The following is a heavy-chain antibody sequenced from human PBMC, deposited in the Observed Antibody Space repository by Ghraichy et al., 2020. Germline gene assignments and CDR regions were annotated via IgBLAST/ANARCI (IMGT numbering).Heavy chain of an antibody. V-gene: IGHV3-74*03. CDR1: GFTFSSYW. J-gene: IGHJ4*02. Sequence: GGSLRLSCAASGFTFSSYWMHWVRQAPGKGLVWVSRINSDGSSTTYADSVKGRFTISRDNAKHTVYLQMHSLRAEDTAVYYCGRDKIVAAIDYWGQGTLVTVSS. D-gene: IGHD6-25*01. CDR3: GRDKIVAAIDY. CDR2: INSDGSST.